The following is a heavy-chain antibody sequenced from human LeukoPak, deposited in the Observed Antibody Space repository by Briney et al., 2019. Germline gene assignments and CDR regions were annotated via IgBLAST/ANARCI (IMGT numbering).Heavy chain of an antibody. J-gene: IGHJ5*02. Sequence: SETLSLTCAVYGGSFSGYYWSWIRQPPGKGLERNGEINHSGGTNYNPSLKSRVTISVDTSKNQFSLKLSSVTAADTAVYYCARAYGSGSYAVWFDPWGQGTLVTVSS. CDR2: INHSGGT. CDR3: ARAYGSGSYAVWFDP. D-gene: IGHD3-10*01. V-gene: IGHV4-34*01. CDR1: GGSFSGYY.